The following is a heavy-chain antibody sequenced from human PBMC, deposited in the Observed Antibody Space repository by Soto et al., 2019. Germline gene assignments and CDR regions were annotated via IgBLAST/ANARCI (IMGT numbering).Heavy chain of an antibody. CDR1: GGSLSSGGYY. Sequence: PSETLSLTCTVSGGSLSSGGYYWSWIRQHPGKGLEWIGYIYYSGSTYYNPSLKSRVTISVDTSKNQFSLKLSSVTAADTAVYYCASHYYYGSGRYGMDVWGQGTTVTVSS. CDR2: IYYSGST. J-gene: IGHJ6*02. D-gene: IGHD3-10*01. V-gene: IGHV4-39*01. CDR3: ASHYYYGSGRYGMDV.